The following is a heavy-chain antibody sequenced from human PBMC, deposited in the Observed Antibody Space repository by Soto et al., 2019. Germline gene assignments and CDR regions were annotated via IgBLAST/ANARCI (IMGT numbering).Heavy chain of an antibody. CDR2: IYYSGST. D-gene: IGHD5-12*01. CDR3: ARGELYSGYDEFDY. V-gene: IGHV4-39*07. Sequence: SETLSLTCTVSGGSISSSSYYWGWIRQPPGKGLEWIGSIYYSGSTYYNPSLKSRVTISVDTSKNQFSLKLSSVTAADTAVYYCARGELYSGYDEFDYWGQGTLVTVSS. CDR1: GGSISSSSYY. J-gene: IGHJ4*02.